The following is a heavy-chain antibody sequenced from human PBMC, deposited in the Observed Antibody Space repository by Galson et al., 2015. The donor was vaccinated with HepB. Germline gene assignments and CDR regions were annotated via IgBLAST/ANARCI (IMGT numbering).Heavy chain of an antibody. Sequence: SLRLSCAASGFTFINYAINWVRQAPGKGLEWVSTISSPGDNTYYADSVKGRFTISRDNSKSTVYLQMNSLRAGDTAVYYCTREGVSSNGWYGGYWGQGTLVTVSS. D-gene: IGHD6-19*01. J-gene: IGHJ4*02. V-gene: IGHV3-23*01. CDR3: TREGVSSNGWYGGY. CDR2: ISSPGDNT. CDR1: GFTFINYA.